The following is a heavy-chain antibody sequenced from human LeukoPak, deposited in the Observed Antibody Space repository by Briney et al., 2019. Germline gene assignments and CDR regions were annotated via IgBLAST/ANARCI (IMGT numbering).Heavy chain of an antibody. CDR3: AELGITMIGGV. D-gene: IGHD3-10*02. CDR1: TFTFSSYA. J-gene: IGHJ6*04. CDR2: ISNDGSNK. Sequence: GGSLRLSCAASTFTFSSYAMHWVRQGPGKGLEWVTVISNDGSNKYYADSVKGRFTISRDNAKNSLYLQMNSLRAEDTAVYYCAELGITMIGGVWGKGTTVTISS. V-gene: IGHV3-30*04.